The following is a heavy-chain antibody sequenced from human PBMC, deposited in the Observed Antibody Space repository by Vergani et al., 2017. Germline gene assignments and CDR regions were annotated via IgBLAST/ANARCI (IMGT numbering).Heavy chain of an antibody. CDR2: ISYDGSNK. Sequence: QVQLVESGGGVVQPGRSLRLSCAASGFTFSSYAMHWVRQAPGKGLEWVAVISYDGSNKYYADSVKGRFTISRDNSKNTLYPQMNSLRAEDTAVYYCARDSPYYDFWSGYYIDYYYYYYMDVWGKGTTVTVSS. V-gene: IGHV3-30-3*01. D-gene: IGHD3-3*01. J-gene: IGHJ6*03. CDR3: ARDSPYYDFWSGYYIDYYYYYYMDV. CDR1: GFTFSSYA.